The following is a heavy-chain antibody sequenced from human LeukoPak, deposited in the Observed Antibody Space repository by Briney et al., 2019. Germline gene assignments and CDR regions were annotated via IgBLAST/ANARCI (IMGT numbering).Heavy chain of an antibody. V-gene: IGHV3-30*02. D-gene: IGHD5-18*01. CDR2: IRYDGSNK. Sequence: PGGSLRLSCAASGFTFSSYGMHWVRQAPGKGLEWVAFIRYDGSNKYYADSVKGRFTISRDTSKNTLYLQMNSLRAEDTAVYYCARGSGYSYGFTGREHTKSRLDYWGQGTLVTVSS. CDR3: ARGSGYSYGFTGREHTKSRLDY. J-gene: IGHJ4*02. CDR1: GFTFSSYG.